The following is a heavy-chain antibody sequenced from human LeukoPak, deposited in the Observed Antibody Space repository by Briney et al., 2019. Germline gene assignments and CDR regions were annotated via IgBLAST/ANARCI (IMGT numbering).Heavy chain of an antibody. CDR1: GYTFTSYG. V-gene: IGHV1-18*01. J-gene: IGHJ4*02. CDR3: ISNGYNYEFDY. Sequence: GASVKVSCKASGYTFTSYGISWVRQAPGQGLEWMGWTSAYNGNTNYAQKLQGRVTMTTDTSTSTAYMELRSLRSDDTAVYYCISNGYNYEFDYWGQGTLVTVSS. D-gene: IGHD5-24*01. CDR2: TSAYNGNT.